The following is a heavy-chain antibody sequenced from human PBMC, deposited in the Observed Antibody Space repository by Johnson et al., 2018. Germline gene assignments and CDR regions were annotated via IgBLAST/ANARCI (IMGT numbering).Heavy chain of an antibody. D-gene: IGHD6-13*01. J-gene: IGHJ6*02. Sequence: QVQLQESGPGLVEPTETLSLTCTVSGGSISSYYWSWIRQPPGKGLEWIGYIYYSGSTNSNPSLKRRVTISADTSKNQFSLKLSSVTAAATAVYYCARGIHGWGSSLPKDYYYGMDVWGQGTTVTVSS. CDR2: IYYSGST. CDR1: GGSISSYY. CDR3: ARGIHGWGSSLPKDYYYGMDV. V-gene: IGHV4-59*01.